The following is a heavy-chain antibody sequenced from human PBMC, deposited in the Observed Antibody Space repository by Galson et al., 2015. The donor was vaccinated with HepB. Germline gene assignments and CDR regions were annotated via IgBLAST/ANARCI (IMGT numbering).Heavy chain of an antibody. Sequence: SLRLSCAASGFTFSDYYMSWIRQAPGKGLEWVSYISSSDNTIYYTDSVKGRFTISRDNAKNSLYLQMNSLRAEDTAVYYCASGPTSSSSWLFDYWGQGTLVTVSS. CDR2: ISSSDNTI. CDR3: ASGPTSSSSWLFDY. V-gene: IGHV3-11*01. J-gene: IGHJ4*02. CDR1: GFTFSDYY. D-gene: IGHD6-13*01.